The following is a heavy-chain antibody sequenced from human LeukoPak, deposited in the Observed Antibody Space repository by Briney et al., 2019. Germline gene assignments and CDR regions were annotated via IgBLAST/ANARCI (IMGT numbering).Heavy chain of an antibody. CDR3: ARDRGRQQLVREFDY. CDR1: GYTFTGFG. CDR2: ISAYNGNT. J-gene: IGHJ4*02. V-gene: IGHV1-18*01. D-gene: IGHD6-13*01. Sequence: ASVKVSCKASGYTFTGFGTSGVRQAPGQGFKWMGWISAYNGNTNYAQKLQGRVTMTTDTSTSTAYMELRSLRSDDTAVYYCARDRGRQQLVREFDYWGQGTLVTVSS.